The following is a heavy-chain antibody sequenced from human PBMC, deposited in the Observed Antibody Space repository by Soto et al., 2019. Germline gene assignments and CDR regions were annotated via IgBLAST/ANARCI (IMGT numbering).Heavy chain of an antibody. V-gene: IGHV1-69*02. D-gene: IGHD6-13*01. CDR2: ILPMLDIT. CDR3: TLGSWSAETFDI. J-gene: IGHJ3*02. CDR1: GGTFSTYT. Sequence: QVQLVQSGAEVKKPGSSVKVSCKASGGTFSTYTIIWVRQAPGQGLEWMGRILPMLDITNSAQRFQGRVPITGDKSPSTACLERSSLRSEDTAVYYCTLGSWSAETFDIWGRGTMVTVSS.